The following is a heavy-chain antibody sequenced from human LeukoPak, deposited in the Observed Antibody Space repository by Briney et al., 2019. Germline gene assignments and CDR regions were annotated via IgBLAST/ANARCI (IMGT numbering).Heavy chain of an antibody. D-gene: IGHD2-8*01. J-gene: IGHJ4*02. CDR3: SRENGAFSPFGY. V-gene: IGHV4-39*07. Sequence: SETLSLTCTVSGGSISSSLNYWGWIRQPPGQGLEWIGEISLTGLTHYNPSLESRVTVSLDKSKNQLSLNLTSVTAADTAVYYCSRENGAFSPFGYWGQGTLVTVLS. CDR2: ISLTGLT. CDR1: GGSISSSLNY.